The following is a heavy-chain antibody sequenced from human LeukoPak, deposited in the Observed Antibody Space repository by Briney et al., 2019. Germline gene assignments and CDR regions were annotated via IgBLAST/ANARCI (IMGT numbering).Heavy chain of an antibody. V-gene: IGHV4-59*01. CDR1: VDSIRLYY. J-gene: IGHJ4*02. CDR2: IYYTGST. CDR3: ARAGWFSTTWHFDY. D-gene: IGHD6-19*01. Sequence: SETPSLTCTESVDSIRLYYWSCIRRPPGKGLGWVGYIYYTGSTKCNPSLKSRVTISVDTLKKQFYLNLSSVTAADTAVYYCARAGWFSTTWHFDYWGQGILVTVSS.